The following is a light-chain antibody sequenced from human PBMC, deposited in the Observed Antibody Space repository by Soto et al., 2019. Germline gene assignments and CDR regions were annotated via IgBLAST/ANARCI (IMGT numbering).Light chain of an antibody. CDR1: QSVSSSY. Sequence: ELVLTQSPGTLSLSPGERATLSCRASQSVSSSYLAWYQQKPGQAPRLLIYGASSRATGIPDRFSGSGSGTDFTLTISRLEPEDFAVYYCQQYGSSPKTCGQGTKGDIK. CDR3: QQYGSSPKT. CDR2: GAS. J-gene: IGKJ1*01. V-gene: IGKV3-20*01.